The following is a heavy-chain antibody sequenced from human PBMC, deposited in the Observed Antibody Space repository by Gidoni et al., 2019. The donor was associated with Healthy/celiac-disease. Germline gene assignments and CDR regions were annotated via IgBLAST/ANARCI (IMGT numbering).Heavy chain of an antibody. CDR1: GFPVSSNY. CDR3: ASLYCSSTSCFGLYYMDV. CDR2: IYSGGST. D-gene: IGHD2-2*01. Sequence: EVQLVESGGGLVQPGGSLRLSCAASGFPVSSNYMSWVRQAPGKGLEWVSVIYSGGSTYYADSVKGRFTISRDNSKNTLYLQMNSLRAEDTAVYYCASLYCSSTSCFGLYYMDVWGKGTTVTVSS. V-gene: IGHV3-66*02. J-gene: IGHJ6*03.